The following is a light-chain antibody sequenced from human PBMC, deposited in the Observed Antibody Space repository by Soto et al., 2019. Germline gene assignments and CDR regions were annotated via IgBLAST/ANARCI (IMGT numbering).Light chain of an antibody. J-gene: IGLJ1*01. CDR3: QSYDSSLSAYG. CDR2: GNT. CDR1: SSNFGAGHD. Sequence: QSVLTQPTSVSGAPGQRVTISCAGSSSNFGAGHDVHWYQQLPGTAPRLLIFGNTLRPAGVPDRFSASKSSSSASMANTELQAEDEADYYSQSYDSSLSAYGFGTGTKVTVL. V-gene: IGLV1-40*01.